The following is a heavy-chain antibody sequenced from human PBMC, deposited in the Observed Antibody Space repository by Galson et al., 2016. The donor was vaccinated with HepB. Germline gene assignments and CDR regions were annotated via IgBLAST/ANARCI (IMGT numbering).Heavy chain of an antibody. D-gene: IGHD3-16*01. J-gene: IGHJ6*02. V-gene: IGHV3-30*18. Sequence: SLRLSCAASGFTFSGYGIHWVRQAPGKGLEWVALISHGGSIKYYAESVKGRFTISSDNSNNTVSLQMKSLRPDDTAVYYCAKEGGSTVYYGLDVWGQGTTVTVSS. CDR1: GFTFSGYG. CDR3: AKEGGSTVYYGLDV. CDR2: ISHGGSIK.